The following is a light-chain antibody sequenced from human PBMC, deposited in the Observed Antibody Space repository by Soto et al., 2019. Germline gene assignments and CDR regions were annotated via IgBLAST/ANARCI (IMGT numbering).Light chain of an antibody. CDR1: SSDVGCYDY. Sequence: QSVLTQPRSVSGSPGQSVTISCTGTSSDVGCYDYVSWYQQHPGKAPKLIIYDVSERPSGVPDRFSGSKFGNTASLTISGLQAEDEADYSCCSFAGSYTYVFGTGTKLTVL. J-gene: IGLJ1*01. CDR2: DVS. V-gene: IGLV2-11*01. CDR3: CSFAGSYTYV.